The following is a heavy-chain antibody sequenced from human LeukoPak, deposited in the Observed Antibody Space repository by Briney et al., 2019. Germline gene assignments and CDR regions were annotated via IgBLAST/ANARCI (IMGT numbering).Heavy chain of an antibody. Sequence: SETLSLTCTVSGGSISSSSYYWGSIRQPPGKGLEWIGSIYYSVSTYYNPSLKSQVTISVDTSKNQFSLKLSSVTAADTAVYYGATYYYDSSGYYHDYWGQGTLVTVSS. V-gene: IGHV4-39*07. CDR3: ATYYYDSSGYYHDY. J-gene: IGHJ4*02. CDR1: GGSISSSSYY. D-gene: IGHD3-22*01. CDR2: IYYSVST.